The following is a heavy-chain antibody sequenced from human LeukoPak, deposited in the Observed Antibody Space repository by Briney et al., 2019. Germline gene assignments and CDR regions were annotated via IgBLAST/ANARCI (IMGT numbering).Heavy chain of an antibody. CDR1: GGSISSGSYY. J-gene: IGHJ5*02. D-gene: IGHD3-22*01. CDR3: ARASHISGYYPDWFDP. V-gene: IGHV4-61*02. CDR2: TYTSGST. Sequence: PSGTPSLTCTVSGGSISSGSYYWSWIRQPAGKGLEWIGRTYTSGSTNYNPSLKSRVTISVDTSKNQFSLKLSSVTAADTAVYYCARASHISGYYPDWFDPWGQGTLVIVSS.